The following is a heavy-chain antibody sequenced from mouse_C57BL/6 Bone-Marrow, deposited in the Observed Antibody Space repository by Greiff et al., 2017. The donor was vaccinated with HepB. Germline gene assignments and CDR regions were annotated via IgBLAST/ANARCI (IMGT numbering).Heavy chain of an antibody. J-gene: IGHJ2*01. CDR3: ARERDYGSSYYFDY. CDR2: INYDGSST. Sequence: EVKLVESEGGLVQPGRSMKLSCTASGFTFSDYYMAWVRQVPEKGLEWVANINYDGSSTYYLDSLKSRFIISRDNAKNILYLQMSSLKSEDTATYYCARERDYGSSYYFDYWGQGTTLTVSS. CDR1: GFTFSDYY. D-gene: IGHD1-1*01. V-gene: IGHV5-16*01.